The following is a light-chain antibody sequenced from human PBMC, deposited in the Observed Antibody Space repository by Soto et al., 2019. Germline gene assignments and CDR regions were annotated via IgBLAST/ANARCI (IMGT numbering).Light chain of an antibody. Sequence: EIVMTQSPATLSVSPGERATLSCRASQSVSSNLAWYQQKPGQAPRLLIYDISNRATDIPARFSGSGSGTEFTLTISTLQSEDFAVYYCQQYNDWPLTFGGGTKVDIK. J-gene: IGKJ4*01. CDR3: QQYNDWPLT. V-gene: IGKV3D-15*01. CDR2: DIS. CDR1: QSVSSN.